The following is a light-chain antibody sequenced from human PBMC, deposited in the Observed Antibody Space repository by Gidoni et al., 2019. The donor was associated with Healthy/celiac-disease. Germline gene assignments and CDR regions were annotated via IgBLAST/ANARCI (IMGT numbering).Light chain of an antibody. CDR2: DAS. Sequence: EIELTQSPATLSLSPGESATLSCRASQSVSSYLAWYQQKPGQAPRLLIYDASNRAPGIPARFSGSGPATDFTLTISSLEPEDFAVYYCQQRSNWPPLTFGGGTKVEIK. J-gene: IGKJ4*01. V-gene: IGKV3-11*01. CDR1: QSVSSY. CDR3: QQRSNWPPLT.